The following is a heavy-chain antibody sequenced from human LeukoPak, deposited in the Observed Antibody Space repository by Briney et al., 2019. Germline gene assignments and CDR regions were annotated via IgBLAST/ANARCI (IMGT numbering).Heavy chain of an antibody. J-gene: IGHJ6*03. V-gene: IGHV3-48*03. D-gene: IGHD4-11*01. CDR3: ARGPRLTNFYMDV. CDR1: GFTFSSYE. CDR2: ISSSGSNI. Sequence: GGSLRLSCAASGFTFSSYEMNWVRQAPGKGLEWVSYISSSGSNIKYADSVKGRFTISRGNAKNSVYLQMNSLRAEDTAVYYCARGPRLTNFYMDVRGKGTTVPVSS.